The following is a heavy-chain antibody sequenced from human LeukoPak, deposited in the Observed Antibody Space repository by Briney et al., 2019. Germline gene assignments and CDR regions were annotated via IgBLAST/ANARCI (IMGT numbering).Heavy chain of an antibody. D-gene: IGHD6-19*01. CDR1: GFTFSSYA. CDR3: AKLVSPVAGTNYFDY. Sequence: GGSLRLSCAASGFTFSSYAMSWVRQAQGKGLEWVSAISGSGGSTYYADSVKGRFTISRDNSKNTLYLQMNSLRAEDTAVYYCAKLVSPVAGTNYFDYWGQGTLVTVSS. V-gene: IGHV3-23*01. J-gene: IGHJ4*02. CDR2: ISGSGGST.